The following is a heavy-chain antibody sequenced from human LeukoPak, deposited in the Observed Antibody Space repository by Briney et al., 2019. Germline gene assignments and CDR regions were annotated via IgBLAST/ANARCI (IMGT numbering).Heavy chain of an antibody. CDR1: GFTFNTYA. D-gene: IGHD3-16*01. V-gene: IGHV3-21*01. Sequence: GGSLRLSCAGSGFTFNTYAINWVRQAPGKGLEWVSSISSSSSYIYYADSVKGRFTISRDNAKNSLYLQMNSLRAEDTAVYYWGGGETGGEYKYYYYRDVWGKGTTVTVSS. CDR2: ISSSSSYI. J-gene: IGHJ6*03. CDR3: GGGETGGEYKYYYYRDV.